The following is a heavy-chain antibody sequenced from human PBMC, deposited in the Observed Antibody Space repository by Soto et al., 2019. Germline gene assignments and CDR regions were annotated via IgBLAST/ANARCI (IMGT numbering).Heavy chain of an antibody. CDR1: GGSISSSSYC. J-gene: IGHJ6*02. V-gene: IGHV4-39*01. CDR3: ACIFSGGYGYGFYYYGMDV. D-gene: IGHD5-18*01. CDR2: IYYSGST. Sequence: SETLPHTCTVSGGSISSSSYCWGWIRKPPGKGLEWIGSIYYSGSTYYNPSLKSRVTISVDTSKNQFSLKLSSVTAADTAVYYCACIFSGGYGYGFYYYGMDVWGQGTTVTVSS.